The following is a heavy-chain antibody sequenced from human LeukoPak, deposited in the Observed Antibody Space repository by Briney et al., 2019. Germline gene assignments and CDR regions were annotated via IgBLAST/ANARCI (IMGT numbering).Heavy chain of an antibody. J-gene: IGHJ4*02. V-gene: IGHV3-23*01. CDR1: GFTFSSYA. CDR3: AKAYSDFWSGYSYFDY. Sequence: GSLRLSCAASGFTFSSYAMSWVRQAPGKGLEWVSAISGSGGSTYYADSVKGRFTISRDNSKNTLYLQMNSLRAEDTAVYYCAKAYSDFWSGYSYFDYWGQGTLVTVSS. D-gene: IGHD3-3*01. CDR2: ISGSGGST.